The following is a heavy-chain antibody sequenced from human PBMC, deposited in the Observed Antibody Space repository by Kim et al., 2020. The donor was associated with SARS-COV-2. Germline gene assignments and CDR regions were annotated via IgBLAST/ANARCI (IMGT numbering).Heavy chain of an antibody. J-gene: IGHJ6*02. D-gene: IGHD2-2*01. CDR3: ARQVGVPAAMFVMVLTYYYYGMDV. V-gene: IGHV4-39*01. Sequence: SETLSLTCTVSGGSISSSSYYWGWIRQPPGKGLEWIGSMYYSGSTYYNPSLKSRVTISVDTSKNQFSLKLSSVTAADTAVYYCARQVGVPAAMFVMVLTYYYYGMDVWGQGTTVTVSS. CDR2: MYYSGST. CDR1: GGSISSSSYY.